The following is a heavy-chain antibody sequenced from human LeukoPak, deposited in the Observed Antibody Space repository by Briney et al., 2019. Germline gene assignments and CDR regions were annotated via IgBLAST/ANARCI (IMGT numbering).Heavy chain of an antibody. J-gene: IGHJ5*02. V-gene: IGHV4-38-2*02. CDR3: ARDLRYRNWFDP. CDR2: IYHSGSI. CDR1: GYSISSGYY. Sequence: TASETLSLTCTVSGYSISSGYYWGWIRQPPGKGLEWIGSIYHSGSIYYNPSLKSRVTISVDTSKNQFSLKLSSVTAADTAVYYCARDLRYRNWFDPWGRGTLVTVSS. D-gene: IGHD1-1*01.